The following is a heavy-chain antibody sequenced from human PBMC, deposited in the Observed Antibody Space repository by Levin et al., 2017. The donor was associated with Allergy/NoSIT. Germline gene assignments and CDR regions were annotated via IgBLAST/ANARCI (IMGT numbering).Heavy chain of an antibody. J-gene: IGHJ4*03. D-gene: IGHD5-18*01. Sequence: SQTLSLTCAVSGGSISSGGYSWSWIRQPPGKGLEWIGNIYLSGSTNDNPSLKSRVTLSVDRSKNQFSLKLSYVTAADTAVYYCARVGGYSYGYYFDYWGQGTMVTVSS. V-gene: IGHV4-30-2*01. CDR3: ARVGGYSYGYYFDY. CDR1: GGSISSGGYS. CDR2: IYLSGST.